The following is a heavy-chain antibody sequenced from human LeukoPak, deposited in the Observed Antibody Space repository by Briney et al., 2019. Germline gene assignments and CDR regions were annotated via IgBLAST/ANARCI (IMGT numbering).Heavy chain of an antibody. CDR2: IYSSGNT. Sequence: SETLSLTCTVSGGSISSYFWSWIRQPPGKGLEWIGYIYSSGNTNYNPSLKSRVTISVDRSKNQFSLKLSSVTTADTAVYFCARGILRDYYDSSGFYHRGGVGYWGQGTLVTVSS. J-gene: IGHJ4*02. V-gene: IGHV4-59*01. D-gene: IGHD3-22*01. CDR3: ARGILRDYYDSSGFYHRGGVGY. CDR1: GGSISSYF.